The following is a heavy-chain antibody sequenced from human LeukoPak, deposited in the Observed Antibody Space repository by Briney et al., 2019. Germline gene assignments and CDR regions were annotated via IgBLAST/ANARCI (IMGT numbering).Heavy chain of an antibody. CDR3: ARLYCSGGNCLRLFDS. J-gene: IGHJ4*02. D-gene: IGHD2-15*01. CDR2: ISAYNGNT. Sequence: VASVKLSCKASGYTFTSYGISWVRQAPGQGLEWMGWISAYNGNTYYAQRLQGRVTMTTDTSTSTVYMELRSLRADDTAVYYCARLYCSGGNCLRLFDSWGQGTLVTVSS. V-gene: IGHV1-18*01. CDR1: GYTFTSYG.